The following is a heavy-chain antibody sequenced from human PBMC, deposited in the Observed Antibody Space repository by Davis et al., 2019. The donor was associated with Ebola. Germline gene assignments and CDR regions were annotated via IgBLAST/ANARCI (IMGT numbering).Heavy chain of an antibody. D-gene: IGHD3-10*01. J-gene: IGHJ4*02. Sequence: ASVKVSCKASGYTFTGYYMHWVRQAPGQGLEWMGRINPNSGGTNYAQKFQGRVTMTRDTSISTAYMEVRSLRSDDTAVYYCARDRFGDSDYWGQGTLVTVSS. CDR1: GYTFTGYY. CDR2: INPNSGGT. CDR3: ARDRFGDSDY. V-gene: IGHV1-2*06.